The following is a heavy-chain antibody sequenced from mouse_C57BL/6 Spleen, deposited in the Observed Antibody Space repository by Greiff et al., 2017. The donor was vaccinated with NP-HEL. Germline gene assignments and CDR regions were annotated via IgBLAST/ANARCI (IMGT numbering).Heavy chain of an antibody. V-gene: IGHV5-4*03. Sequence: EVKLVESGGGLVKPGGSLKLSCAASGFTFSSYAMSWVRQTPEKRLEWVATISDGGSYTYYPDNVKGRFTISRDNAKNNLYLQMSHLKSEDTAMYYCARGHGSSYVGYFEVWGTGTTVTVSS. D-gene: IGHD1-1*01. CDR2: ISDGGSYT. CDR1: GFTFSSYA. CDR3: ARGHGSSYVGYFEV. J-gene: IGHJ1*03.